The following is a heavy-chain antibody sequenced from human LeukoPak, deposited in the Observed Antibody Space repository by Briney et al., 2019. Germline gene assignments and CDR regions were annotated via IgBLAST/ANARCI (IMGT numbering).Heavy chain of an antibody. CDR3: AIGEDFDS. CDR2: IIPSVGLT. D-gene: IGHD3-10*01. Sequence: SVKVSCKTPGGTFSSYAVNWVRQAPGQGLDCVGRIIPSVGLTTYAQKFQARVAISAETSTGTIYMELSSLRSEDTALYYCAIGEDFDSWGQGTLVAVSS. V-gene: IGHV1-69*04. CDR1: GGTFSSYA. J-gene: IGHJ4*02.